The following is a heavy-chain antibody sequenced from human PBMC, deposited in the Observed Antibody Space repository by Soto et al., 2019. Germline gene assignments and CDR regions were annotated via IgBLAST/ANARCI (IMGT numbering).Heavy chain of an antibody. J-gene: IGHJ4*02. V-gene: IGHV2-5*02. Sequence: QITLKESGPTLVKPTQTLTLTCTFSGFSLSSTRVAVGWIRQPPGKALEWLALIYWDDDKRYSQFLKSRLTTTKDTSKNQVVLTMTNMDPVDTATYYCAHSVVAGLGYYFDYWGQGTLVTVSS. CDR2: IYWDDDK. CDR3: AHSVVAGLGYYFDY. CDR1: GFSLSSTRVA. D-gene: IGHD6-19*01.